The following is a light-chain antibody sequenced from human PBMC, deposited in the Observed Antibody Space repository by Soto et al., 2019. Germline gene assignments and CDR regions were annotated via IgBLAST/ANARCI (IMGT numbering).Light chain of an antibody. Sequence: QSVLTQPASVSGSPGQSSTISFTGTSSDVGGYNYVSWYQQHPGKAPKLMIYEVSNRPSGVSNRFSGSKSGNTASLTISGLQAEDEADYYCSSYTSSSTNVFGTGTKVTVL. CDR1: SSDVGGYNY. CDR2: EVS. V-gene: IGLV2-14*01. J-gene: IGLJ1*01. CDR3: SSYTSSSTNV.